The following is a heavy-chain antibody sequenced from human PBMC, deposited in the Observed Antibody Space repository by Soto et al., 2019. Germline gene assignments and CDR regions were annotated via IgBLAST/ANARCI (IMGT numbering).Heavy chain of an antibody. D-gene: IGHD2-21*02. CDR1: GFTFSSYA. J-gene: IGHJ6*02. Sequence: QVQLVESGGGVVQPGRSLRLSCAASGFTFSSYAMHWVRQAPGKGLEWVAVISYDGSNKYYADSVKGRFTISRDNSKNPLDLQMNSLRAEDTAVYYCAATYCGGDCYNYYYGMDVWGQGTTVTVSS. CDR3: AATYCGGDCYNYYYGMDV. CDR2: ISYDGSNK. V-gene: IGHV3-30-3*01.